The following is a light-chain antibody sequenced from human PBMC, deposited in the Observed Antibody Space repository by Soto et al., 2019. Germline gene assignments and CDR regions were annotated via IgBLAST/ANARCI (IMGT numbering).Light chain of an antibody. Sequence: DIPMTQSPSTLSASVGDRVTITCRASQSISSWLAWYQQKPGKAPKLLIYKASSLESGVPSRFSGSGSGTEFTLTISSLQPDDFATYYCQQYNSSPITFGQGTRLEIK. J-gene: IGKJ5*01. CDR1: QSISSW. V-gene: IGKV1-5*03. CDR3: QQYNSSPIT. CDR2: KAS.